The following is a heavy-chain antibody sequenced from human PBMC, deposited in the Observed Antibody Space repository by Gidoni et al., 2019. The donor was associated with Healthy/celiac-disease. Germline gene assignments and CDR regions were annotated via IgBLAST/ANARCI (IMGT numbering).Heavy chain of an antibody. D-gene: IGHD6-13*01. CDR1: GFTFSSYG. J-gene: IGHJ4*02. CDR2: IWYDGSNK. Sequence: QVQLVASGGGVVQPGRSLRLSCAASGFTFSSYGMHWVRQAPGKGLEWVAVIWYDGSNKYYADSVKGRFTISRDNSKNTLYLQMNSLRAEDTAVYYCARDLAAADSYFDYWGQGTLVTVSS. CDR3: ARDLAAADSYFDY. V-gene: IGHV3-33*01.